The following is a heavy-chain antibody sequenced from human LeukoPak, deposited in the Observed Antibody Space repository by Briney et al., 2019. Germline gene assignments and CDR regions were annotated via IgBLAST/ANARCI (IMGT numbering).Heavy chain of an antibody. J-gene: IGHJ6*02. CDR3: AKYHGSGWPGGYYHGMDV. V-gene: IGHV3-23*01. CDR1: GFTFSSYA. CDR2: ISGSGGST. D-gene: IGHD6-19*01. Sequence: PGGSLRLSCAASGFTFSSYAMSWVRQAPGKGLEWVSAISGSGGSTYYADSVKGRFTISRDISKTTLYLQVNSLRAEDTAVYYCAKYHGSGWPGGYYHGMDVWGQGTTVTVSS.